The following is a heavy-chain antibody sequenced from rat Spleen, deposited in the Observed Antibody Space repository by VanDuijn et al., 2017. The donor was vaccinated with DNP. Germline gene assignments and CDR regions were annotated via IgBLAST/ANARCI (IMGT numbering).Heavy chain of an antibody. D-gene: IGHD1-2*01. Sequence: EVQLVESGGDLVQPGRSLKLSCVASGFTFNNYWMTWIRQVPGKGLEWIASITGGSGITSYPDSVKGRFMISRDDTKNTLSLQMNSLRSEDTATYHCSTHPAAYYWGQGVMVTVSS. V-gene: IGHV5-31*01. CDR2: ITGGSGIT. CDR3: STHPAAYY. CDR1: GFTFNNYW. J-gene: IGHJ2*01.